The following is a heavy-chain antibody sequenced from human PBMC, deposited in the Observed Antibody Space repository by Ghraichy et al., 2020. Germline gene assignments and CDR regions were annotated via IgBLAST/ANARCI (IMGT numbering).Heavy chain of an antibody. D-gene: IGHD6-19*01. Sequence: GGSLRLSCAASGFTFSMYAMTWVRQAPGKGLQWVSAISGSDDSAYYADSVKGRFTISRDDSQNTLYLQMKSLSAEDTGVYFCAKDSGIEVAADYFYYGMDVWGQGTTVTVSS. J-gene: IGHJ6*02. V-gene: IGHV3-23*01. CDR2: ISGSDDSA. CDR1: GFTFSMYA. CDR3: AKDSGIEVAADYFYYGMDV.